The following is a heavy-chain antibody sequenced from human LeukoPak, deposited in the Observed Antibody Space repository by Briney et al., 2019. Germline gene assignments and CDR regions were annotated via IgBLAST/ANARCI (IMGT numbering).Heavy chain of an antibody. V-gene: IGHV3-23*01. D-gene: IGHD6-6*01. CDR1: GFTFSSYA. CDR2: TTTGGGGT. Sequence: PGGSLRLSCAASGFTFSSYALSWVRQAPGKGLEWVSVTTTGGGGTYYADSVKGRFTISRDNSKNTLFLQMSSLRVEDTAVYYCAKAHPLVAALDYWGQGTLVTVSS. CDR3: AKAHPLVAALDY. J-gene: IGHJ4*02.